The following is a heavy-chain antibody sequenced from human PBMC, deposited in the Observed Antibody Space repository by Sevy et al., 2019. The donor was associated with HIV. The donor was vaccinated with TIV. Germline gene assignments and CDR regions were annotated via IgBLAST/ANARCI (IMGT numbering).Heavy chain of an antibody. J-gene: IGHJ4*02. D-gene: IGHD6-6*01. CDR1: GFTFSDHY. V-gene: IGHV3-72*01. CDR2: TRNKANSYTT. Sequence: GGSLRLSCAASGFTFSDHYMDWVRQAPGKGLEWVGRTRNKANSYTTEYAASVKGRFTISRDDSKNSLYLQMNSLKTEDTAVYYCAREGIAARWYSIDYWGQGTLVTVSS. CDR3: AREGIAARWYSIDY.